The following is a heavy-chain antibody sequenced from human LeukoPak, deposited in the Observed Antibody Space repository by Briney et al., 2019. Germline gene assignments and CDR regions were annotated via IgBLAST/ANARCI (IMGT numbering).Heavy chain of an antibody. CDR2: INPNSGGT. J-gene: IGHJ5*02. V-gene: IGHV1-2*06. CDR1: GYTFAGYY. D-gene: IGHD6-13*01. Sequence: GASVKVSCKASGYTFAGYYMHWVRQAPGQGLEWMGRINPNSGGTNYAQKFQGRVTMTRDTSISTTYMELSRLGSDDTAVYYCAKGSCSSSDNYNWFDPWGQGTLVTVSS. CDR3: AKGSCSSSDNYNWFDP.